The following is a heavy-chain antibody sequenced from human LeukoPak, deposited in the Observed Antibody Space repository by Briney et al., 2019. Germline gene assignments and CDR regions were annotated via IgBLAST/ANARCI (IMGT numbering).Heavy chain of an antibody. Sequence: ASVKVSCRLSGYTGIELSIHWVRQAPGKGLEWLGGFVPEEAETIYAQKFQGRVTMTEDTSTDTAYMELSNLTSEDTAVYFCATHTIFGVVTYAFHIWGRGTLVTVSS. CDR1: GYTGIELS. D-gene: IGHD3-3*01. J-gene: IGHJ3*02. CDR2: FVPEEAET. V-gene: IGHV1-24*01. CDR3: ATHTIFGVVTYAFHI.